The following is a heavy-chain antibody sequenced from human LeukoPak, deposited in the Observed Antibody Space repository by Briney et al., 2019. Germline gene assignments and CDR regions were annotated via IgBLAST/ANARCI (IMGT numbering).Heavy chain of an antibody. Sequence: EASVKVSCKASGGTFSSYAISWVRQAPGQGLEWMGIINPSGGSTSYAQRFQGRVTMTRDMSTSTVYMELSSLRSEDTAVYYCARGWEDYYDSSGYYGYFDYWGQGTLVTVSS. CDR1: GGTFSSYA. CDR3: ARGWEDYYDSSGYYGYFDY. J-gene: IGHJ4*02. CDR2: INPSGGST. V-gene: IGHV1-46*01. D-gene: IGHD3-22*01.